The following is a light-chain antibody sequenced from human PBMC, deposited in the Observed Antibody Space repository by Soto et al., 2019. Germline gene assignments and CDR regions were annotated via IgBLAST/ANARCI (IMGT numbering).Light chain of an antibody. V-gene: IGKV3-15*01. Sequence: EIVMTQSPATLSVSPGERATLSCRASQSVSSNLAWYQQKPGQAPRLLIYAASTRATGIPARFSGSGSGTEFTLTISSLQYEDFAIYYCQRYNNWPLTFGGGTKV. J-gene: IGKJ4*01. CDR3: QRYNNWPLT. CDR2: AAS. CDR1: QSVSSN.